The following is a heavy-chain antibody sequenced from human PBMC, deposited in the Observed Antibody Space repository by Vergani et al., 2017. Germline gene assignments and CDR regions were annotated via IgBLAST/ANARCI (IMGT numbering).Heavy chain of an antibody. J-gene: IGHJ4*02. CDR1: GFTFSSYA. CDR2: ISGSGGST. V-gene: IGHV3-23*01. CDR3: AKDPKLSAHIVVVTAMWYYFDY. Sequence: EVQLLESGGGLVQPGGSLRLSCAASGFTFSSYAMSWVRQAPGKGLEWVSAISGSGGSTYYADSVKGRFTISRDNSKNTLYLQMNSLRAEDTAVYYCAKDPKLSAHIVVVTAMWYYFDYWGQGTLVTVSS. D-gene: IGHD2-21*02.